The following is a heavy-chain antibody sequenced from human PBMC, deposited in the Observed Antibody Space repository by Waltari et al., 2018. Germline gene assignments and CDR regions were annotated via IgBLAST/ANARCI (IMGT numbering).Heavy chain of an antibody. D-gene: IGHD6-19*01. V-gene: IGHV3-7*01. CDR3: ARASAVPGTRDY. J-gene: IGHJ4*02. Sequence: GDLVQPGGSLRLSCAASGFTFSTYWMSWMRQAPGKGLEWVANINQAGTDKYYVDSVKGRFTISRDNARNSLYLQMSSLRVEDTAFYYCARASAVPGTRDYWGQGTLVTVSS. CDR2: INQAGTDK. CDR1: GFTFSTYW.